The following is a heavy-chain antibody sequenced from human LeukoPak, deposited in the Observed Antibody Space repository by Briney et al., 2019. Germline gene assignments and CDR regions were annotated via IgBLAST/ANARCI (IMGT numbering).Heavy chain of an antibody. CDR3: ARSQPYYDYVWGSYRSIDY. J-gene: IGHJ4*02. Sequence: GVSLRLSCAASRFTFSSYSMNWVRQAPGKGLEWVSYISSSSSTIYYADSVKGRFTISRDNAKNSLYLQMNSLRAEDTAVYYCARSQPYYDYVWGSYRSIDYWGQGTLVTVSS. CDR1: RFTFSSYS. D-gene: IGHD3-16*02. CDR2: ISSSSSTI. V-gene: IGHV3-48*01.